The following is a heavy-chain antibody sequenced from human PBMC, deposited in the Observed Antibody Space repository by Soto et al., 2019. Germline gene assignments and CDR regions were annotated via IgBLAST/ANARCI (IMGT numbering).Heavy chain of an antibody. D-gene: IGHD3-3*01. CDR2: IYYSGST. V-gene: IGHV4-39*01. CDR1: GGSISSSSYY. Sequence: SETLSLTCTVSGGSISSSSYYWGWIRQPPGKGLEWIGSIYYSGSTYYNPSLKSRVTISVDTSKNQFSLKLSSVTAADTAVYYCARQLWSGLYYYYYMDGWGKGTTVTVSS. J-gene: IGHJ6*03. CDR3: ARQLWSGLYYYYYMDG.